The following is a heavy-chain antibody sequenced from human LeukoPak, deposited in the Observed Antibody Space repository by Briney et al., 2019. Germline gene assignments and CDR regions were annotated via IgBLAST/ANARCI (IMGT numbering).Heavy chain of an antibody. CDR1: GYTFTSYG. CDR2: ISGYNGNT. J-gene: IGHJ4*02. D-gene: IGHD5-18*01. Sequence: GASVTVSCKASGYTFTSYGISWVRQAPGQGVEWMGWISGYNGNTNYAQKLQGRVTMTTDTSTSTAYMELRSLRSDDTAVYYCARIYSYGLDVDYWGQGTLVTVSS. CDR3: ARIYSYGLDVDY. V-gene: IGHV1-18*01.